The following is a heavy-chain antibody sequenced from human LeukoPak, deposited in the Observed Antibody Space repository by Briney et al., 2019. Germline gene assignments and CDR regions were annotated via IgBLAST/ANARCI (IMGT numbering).Heavy chain of an antibody. CDR1: GYTFGGYA. J-gene: IGHJ6*02. CDR3: ARDSRWLGHYYYYYGMDV. CDR2: ISGYNGQT. Sequence: ASVKVSCEASGYTFGGYAINWVRQAPGQGLEWMGRISGYNGQTNYAQEFQGRVTMTTDTSTSTAYMELRSLRSDDTAVYYCARDSRWLGHYYYYYGMDVWGQGTTVTVSS. V-gene: IGHV1-18*01. D-gene: IGHD6-19*01.